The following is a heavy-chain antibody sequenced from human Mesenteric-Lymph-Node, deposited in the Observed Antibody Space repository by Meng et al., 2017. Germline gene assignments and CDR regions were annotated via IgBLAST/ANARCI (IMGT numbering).Heavy chain of an antibody. D-gene: IGHD2-2*01. Sequence: SETLSLTCTVSGYSISSGYYWGWIRQPPGKGLEWIGSIYHSGSTYYNPSLKSRVTISVDTSKNQFSLKLRSVTAADTAVYYCASRWDVVVPAAVPGGSLDAFDIWGQGTRVTVSS. V-gene: IGHV4-38-2*02. CDR1: GYSISSGYY. CDR2: IYHSGST. CDR3: ASRWDVVVPAAVPGGSLDAFDI. J-gene: IGHJ3*02.